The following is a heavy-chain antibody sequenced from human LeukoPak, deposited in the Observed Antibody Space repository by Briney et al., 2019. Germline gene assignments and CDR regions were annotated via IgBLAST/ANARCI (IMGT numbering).Heavy chain of an antibody. CDR3: AKRSWGTTGTTSDYYYYMDV. CDR1: GDSISSGGYS. Sequence: LSLTCAVSGDSISSGGYSWSWIRQTPGKGLEWVSYISSSGSTIYYADSVKGRFTISRDNAKNSLYLQMNSLRAEDTAVYYCAKRSWGTTGTTSDYYYYMDVWGKGTTVTISS. J-gene: IGHJ6*03. CDR2: ISSSGSTI. V-gene: IGHV3-11*04. D-gene: IGHD1-1*01.